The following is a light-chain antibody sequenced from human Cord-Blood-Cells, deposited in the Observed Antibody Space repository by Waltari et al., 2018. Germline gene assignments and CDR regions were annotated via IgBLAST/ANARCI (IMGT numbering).Light chain of an antibody. CDR3: QQSYSTPIT. J-gene: IGKJ5*01. CDR2: AAS. CDR1: QSISSY. Sequence: DIQMTQSPSSLSASVEDRVTITCRASQSISSYLNWYQQKPGKAPKLLIYAASSMPSGVPSRFSGSGSGTDFTLTISSLQPEDFATYYCQQSYSTPITFGQGTRLEIK. V-gene: IGKV1-39*01.